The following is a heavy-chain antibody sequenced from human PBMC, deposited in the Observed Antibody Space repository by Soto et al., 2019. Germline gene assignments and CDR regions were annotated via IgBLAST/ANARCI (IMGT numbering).Heavy chain of an antibody. D-gene: IGHD6-13*01. CDR3: AKDFFRWAIGSSWSDYYYGMDV. Sequence: GGSLRLSCAASGFTFSSYGMHWVRQAPGKGLEWVAVISYDGSNKYYADSVKGRFTISRDNSKNTLYLQMNSLRAEDTAVYYCAKDFFRWAIGSSWSDYYYGMDVWGQGTTVTVSS. J-gene: IGHJ6*02. V-gene: IGHV3-30*18. CDR1: GFTFSSYG. CDR2: ISYDGSNK.